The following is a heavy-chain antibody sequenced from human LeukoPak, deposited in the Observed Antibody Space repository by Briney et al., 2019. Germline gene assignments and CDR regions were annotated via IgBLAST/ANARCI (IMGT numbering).Heavy chain of an antibody. J-gene: IGHJ3*02. V-gene: IGHV3-23*01. D-gene: IGHD3-22*01. CDR2: ISGSGGST. Sequence: PGGSLRLSCAASGFTFSSYAMSWVRQAPGKGLEWVSAISGSGGSTYYADSVKGRFTISRDNSKNTLYLQMNSLRAEDTAVYYCARDLVYYYDSIIWGQGTMVTVSS. CDR1: GFTFSSYA. CDR3: ARDLVYYYDSII.